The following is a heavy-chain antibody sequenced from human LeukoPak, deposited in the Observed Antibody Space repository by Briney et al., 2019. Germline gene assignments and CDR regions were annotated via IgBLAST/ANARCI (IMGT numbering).Heavy chain of an antibody. V-gene: IGHV3-30*03. CDR1: GFNFNSYS. D-gene: IGHD3-10*01. CDR2: ISYDGSNK. Sequence: GGSLRLSCAASGFNFNSYSMNWVRQAPGKGLEWVAVISYDGSNKYYADSVKGRFTISRDNAKNTLYLQMNSLRAEDTAVYYCARDFLHGGVWGQGTLVTVSS. CDR3: ARDFLHGGV. J-gene: IGHJ4*02.